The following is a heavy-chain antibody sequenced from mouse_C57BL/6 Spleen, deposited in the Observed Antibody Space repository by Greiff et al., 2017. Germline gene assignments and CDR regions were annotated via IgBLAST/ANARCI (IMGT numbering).Heavy chain of an antibody. Sequence: EVKLVESGGDLVKPGGSLTLSCAASGFTFSSYGMSWVRQTPDQRLEWVATISSGGGSTYYPDSVKGRFPFSRDNAKNTLYLQMSSLKSEDTSMYDCAREYYYGSSYWFAYWGQGTLVTVSA. D-gene: IGHD1-1*01. V-gene: IGHV5-6*01. CDR3: AREYYYGSSYWFAY. CDR1: GFTFSSYG. CDR2: ISSGGGST. J-gene: IGHJ3*01.